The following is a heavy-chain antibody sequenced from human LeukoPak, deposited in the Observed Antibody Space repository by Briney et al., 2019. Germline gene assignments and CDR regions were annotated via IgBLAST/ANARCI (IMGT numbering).Heavy chain of an antibody. CDR2: INDSGST. CDR3: ARGEWLRFFDY. Sequence: GSLRLSCGAPGFTFSSYGMHWVRQPPGKGLEWLGEINDSGSTNYKPSLKSRVTISVDTSKNQFSLKLSSVTAADTAVYYCARGEWLRFFDYWGQGTLVTVSS. CDR1: GFTFSSYG. V-gene: IGHV4-34*01. J-gene: IGHJ4*02. D-gene: IGHD5-12*01.